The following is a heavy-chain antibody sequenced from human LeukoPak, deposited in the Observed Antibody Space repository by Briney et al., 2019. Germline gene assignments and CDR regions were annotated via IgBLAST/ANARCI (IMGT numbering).Heavy chain of an antibody. CDR2: IYYSGST. Sequence: SQTLSLTCTVSGGSISSGGYYWSWIRQHPGTGLEWIGYIYYSGSTYYNPSLKSRVTISVDTSKNQFSLKLSSVTAADTAVYYCARGLGYCSSTSCHIPIYYYGMDVWGQGTTVTVSS. CDR1: GGSISSGGYY. J-gene: IGHJ6*02. D-gene: IGHD2-2*01. V-gene: IGHV4-31*03. CDR3: ARGLGYCSSTSCHIPIYYYGMDV.